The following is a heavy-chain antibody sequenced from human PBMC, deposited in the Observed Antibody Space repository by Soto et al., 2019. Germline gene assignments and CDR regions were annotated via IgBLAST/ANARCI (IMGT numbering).Heavy chain of an antibody. V-gene: IGHV3-74*02. CDR1: GFTFSSYS. CDR2: ISGDGSST. CDR3: ARSLPGTYGAFDL. Sequence: EVQLVESGGGLVKPGGSLRLSCAASGFTFSSYSMNWVRQAPGKGLEWVSRISGDGSSTTYADSVRGRFTISRDNAKNTVYLQMDSLRAEDTAVYYCARSLPGTYGAFDLWGQGTMVTVSA. D-gene: IGHD1-7*01. J-gene: IGHJ3*01.